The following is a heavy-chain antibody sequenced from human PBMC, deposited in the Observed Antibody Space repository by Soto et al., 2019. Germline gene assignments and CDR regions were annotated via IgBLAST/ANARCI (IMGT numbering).Heavy chain of an antibody. CDR2: MNPNSGNT. Sequence: QVQLVQSGAEVKKPGASVKVSCKASGYTFTSYDINWVRQATGQGLEWLGWMNPNSGNTGYAQKLQGRVTMTRNTSISTDYMELSSLRSEDTAVYYCARGGDILTGYFTNFDYCGQGTLVTVSS. CDR3: ARGGDILTGYFTNFDY. D-gene: IGHD3-9*01. J-gene: IGHJ4*02. CDR1: GYTFTSYD. V-gene: IGHV1-8*01.